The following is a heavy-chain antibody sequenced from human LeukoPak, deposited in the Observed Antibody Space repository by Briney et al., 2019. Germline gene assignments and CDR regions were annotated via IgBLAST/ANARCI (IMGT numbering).Heavy chain of an antibody. CDR3: ANTPYDSSSWYYFDY. J-gene: IGHJ4*02. D-gene: IGHD6-13*01. CDR2: ISSSGDTL. Sequence: GGSLRLSCVGSGFTFSYYEMNWVRQAPGKGLEWVTYISSSGDTLYYADSVKGRFTISRDNAKNSLYLQMNSLRAEDAAVYYCANTPYDSSSWYYFDYWGQGSLVTVSS. CDR1: GFTFSYYE. V-gene: IGHV3-48*03.